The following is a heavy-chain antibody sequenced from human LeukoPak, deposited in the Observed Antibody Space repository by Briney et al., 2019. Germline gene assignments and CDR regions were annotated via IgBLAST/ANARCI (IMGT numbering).Heavy chain of an antibody. J-gene: IGHJ4*02. CDR2: IGTAGDT. Sequence: GGSLRLSCAASGFTFSSYDMHWVRQATGKGLEWVSAIGTAGDTYYPGSVKGRFTISRENAKNSLYLQMNSLRAEDTAVYYCAAPRGIAAAGYYFDYWGQGTLVTVSS. D-gene: IGHD6-13*01. CDR3: AAPRGIAAAGYYFDY. CDR1: GFTFSSYD. V-gene: IGHV3-13*01.